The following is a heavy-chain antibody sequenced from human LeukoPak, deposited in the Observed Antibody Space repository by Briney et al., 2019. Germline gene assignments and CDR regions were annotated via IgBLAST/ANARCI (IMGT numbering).Heavy chain of an antibody. J-gene: IGHJ4*02. CDR2: IYTSGST. Sequence: PSETLSLTCYAPGDSITRGIYYWSWIRQPAGKGLEWIGLIYTSGSTKYNPSLKSRTTISLDTSKKQFSQQLKSVTAADTAVYYCAREYGHWGQGTLVTVSS. CDR1: GDSITRGIYY. V-gene: IGHV4-61*02. D-gene: IGHD3-10*01. CDR3: AREYGH.